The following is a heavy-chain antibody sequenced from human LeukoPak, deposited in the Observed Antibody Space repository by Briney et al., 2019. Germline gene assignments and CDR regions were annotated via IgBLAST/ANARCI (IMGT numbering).Heavy chain of an antibody. D-gene: IGHD3-9*01. V-gene: IGHV4-59*12. Sequence: SETLSLTCTVSGVSISSYYWSWIRQPPGKGLEWIGYIYYSGSTNYNPSLKSRVTISVDTSKNQFSLKLSSVTAADTAVYYCARELTHVEAFDIWGQGTMVTVSS. CDR1: GVSISSYY. CDR2: IYYSGST. J-gene: IGHJ3*02. CDR3: ARELTHVEAFDI.